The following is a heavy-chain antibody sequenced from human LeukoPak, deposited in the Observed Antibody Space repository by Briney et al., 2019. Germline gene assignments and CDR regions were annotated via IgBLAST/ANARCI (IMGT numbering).Heavy chain of an antibody. D-gene: IGHD3-10*01. Sequence: ASVKVSCKASGYTFTGYYMHWVRQAPGQGLEWMGGINPNSGGTNYAQKFQGRVTMTRDTSISTAYMELSRLRSDDTAVYYCARVGGVGYYGSGSTDYWGQGTLVTVSS. V-gene: IGHV1-2*02. CDR2: INPNSGGT. CDR3: ARVGGVGYYGSGSTDY. J-gene: IGHJ4*02. CDR1: GYTFTGYY.